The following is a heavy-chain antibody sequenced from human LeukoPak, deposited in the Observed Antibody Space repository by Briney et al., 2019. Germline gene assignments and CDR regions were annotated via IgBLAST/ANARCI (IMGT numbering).Heavy chain of an antibody. CDR2: VFYSGTT. CDR1: SGSISSKKYY. D-gene: IGHD3-10*01. Sequence: SETLSLTCNVSSGSISSKKYYWGWIRQPPGKALEWVGSVFYSGTTYYNPSLKSRVIISLDTPKNQFSLNLSSVTAADTAVYYCARGGYYGSGNDFRFDPWGQGTLVTVSS. J-gene: IGHJ5*02. CDR3: ARGGYYGSGNDFRFDP. V-gene: IGHV4-39*07.